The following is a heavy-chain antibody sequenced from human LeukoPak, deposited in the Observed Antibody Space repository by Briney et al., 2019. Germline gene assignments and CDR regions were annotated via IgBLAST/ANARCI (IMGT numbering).Heavy chain of an antibody. V-gene: IGHV3-64*01. D-gene: IGHD3-22*01. J-gene: IGHJ4*02. CDR3: ARTDSSGYYYDY. CDR2: ISSNGGST. Sequence: GGSLRLSCAASGFTFSSYAMHWVRQAPGKGLEYVSAISSNGGSTYYANSVKGRFTISRDNSKNTLYLQMGSLRAEDMAVYYCARTDSSGYYYDYWGQGTLVTVSS. CDR1: GFTFSSYA.